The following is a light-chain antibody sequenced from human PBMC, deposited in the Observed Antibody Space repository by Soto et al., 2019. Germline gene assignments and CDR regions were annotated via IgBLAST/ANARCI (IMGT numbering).Light chain of an antibody. CDR3: QKYNSAPLT. CDR2: AAS. V-gene: IGKV1-27*01. Sequence: DIQMTQTPSSLSASVGNRVTITCRASQAIGNFLAWYQQKPGKVPNVLIYAASDLQSGVPSRFSGSGSGTDFTLTIRSLQPEDVATYYCQKYNSAPLTFGPGRKVEI. CDR1: QAIGNF. J-gene: IGKJ3*01.